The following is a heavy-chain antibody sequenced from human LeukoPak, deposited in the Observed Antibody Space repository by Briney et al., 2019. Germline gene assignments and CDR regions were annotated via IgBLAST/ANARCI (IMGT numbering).Heavy chain of an antibody. V-gene: IGHV4-59*01. CDR3: ARVVRGVVTSNWFDP. CDR2: VASSGTS. Sequence: PSETLSLTCTVSGDSLNTYYWTWIRXTXGXELEXIGFVASSGTSNYNPSLKSRVSISIDTSKNQFSLALTSVTPADTAVYYCARVVRGVVTSNWFDPWGQGTLVSVSS. J-gene: IGHJ5*02. CDR1: GDSLNTYY. D-gene: IGHD2-21*02.